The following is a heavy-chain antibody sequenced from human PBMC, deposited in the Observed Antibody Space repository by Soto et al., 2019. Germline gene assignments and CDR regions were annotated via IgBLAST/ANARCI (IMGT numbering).Heavy chain of an antibody. CDR2: IHYSGTT. V-gene: IGHV4-59*01. CDR1: GTSISSYY. CDR3: ARYNSYDIDY. D-gene: IGHD1-1*01. Sequence: SETLSLTCTVSGTSISSYYWSWIRQPPGKGLEWIASIHYSGTTNYNPSLASRVTLSVDTSKNQFSLKMTSVTAADRAMYFCARYNSYDIDYWGRGTLVTVSS. J-gene: IGHJ4*02.